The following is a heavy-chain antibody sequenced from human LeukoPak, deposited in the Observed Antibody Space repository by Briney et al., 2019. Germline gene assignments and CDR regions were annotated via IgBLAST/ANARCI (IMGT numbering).Heavy chain of an antibody. V-gene: IGHV3-23*01. CDR3: AKDDGGSYQSNWFDP. Sequence: GGSLRLSCAASGFTFSSYAMSWVRQAPGKGLEWVSAISGSGSSTYYADSVKGRFTISRDNSRNTLYLQMNSLRAEDTAVYYCAKDDGGSYQSNWFDPWGQGTLVTVSS. CDR2: ISGSGSST. CDR1: GFTFSSYA. D-gene: IGHD1-26*01. J-gene: IGHJ5*02.